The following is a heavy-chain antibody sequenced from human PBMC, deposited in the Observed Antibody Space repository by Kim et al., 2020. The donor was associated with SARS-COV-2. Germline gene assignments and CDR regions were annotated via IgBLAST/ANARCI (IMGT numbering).Heavy chain of an antibody. Sequence: ASVKVSCKASGYTFTSYGISWVRQAPGQGLEWMGWISAYNGNTNYAQKLQGRVTMTTDTSTSTAYMELRSLRSDDTAVYYCARAGGDYSYYYYGMDVWGQGTTVTVSS. J-gene: IGHJ6*02. CDR1: GYTFTSYG. V-gene: IGHV1-18*04. CDR2: ISAYNGNT. D-gene: IGHD4-17*01. CDR3: ARAGGDYSYYYYGMDV.